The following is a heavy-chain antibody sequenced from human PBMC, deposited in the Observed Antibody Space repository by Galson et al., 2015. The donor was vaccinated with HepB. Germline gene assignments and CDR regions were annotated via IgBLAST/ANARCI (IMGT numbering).Heavy chain of an antibody. Sequence: TCAVYGGSFSEYYWSWVRQPAGKGLEWIGRLYTNDSTTFNPSLKSRVTMSVDRSRSRFSLKLSSVTAADAAVYYCARDRGTVTSLKGYYFDYWGQGALVTVSS. V-gene: IGHV4-4*07. J-gene: IGHJ4*02. D-gene: IGHD4-17*01. CDR3: ARDRGTVTSLKGYYFDY. CDR1: GGSFSEYY. CDR2: LYTNDST.